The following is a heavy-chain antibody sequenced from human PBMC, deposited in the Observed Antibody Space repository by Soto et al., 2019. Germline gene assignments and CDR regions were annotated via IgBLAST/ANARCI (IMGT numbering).Heavy chain of an antibody. J-gene: IGHJ4*02. CDR3: ARGRDGDY. D-gene: IGHD6-6*01. CDR2: ISAHNGNT. Sequence: QVHLVQSGAEVKKPGASVKVSCKGSGYGFTTYGITWVRQARGQGLEWMAWISAHNGNTDYAQNLQGRVTVTRDTSTSTAYMERRSLRSDDTAVYYCARGRDGDYWGQGALVTVSS. CDR1: GYGFTTYG. V-gene: IGHV1-18*01.